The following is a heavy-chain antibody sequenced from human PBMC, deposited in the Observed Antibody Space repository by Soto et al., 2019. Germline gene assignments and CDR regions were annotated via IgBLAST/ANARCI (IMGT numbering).Heavy chain of an antibody. J-gene: IGHJ6*02. CDR1: GGSISSYY. V-gene: IGHV4-59*01. CDR2: IYYSRST. CDR3: ARGPANYYYYGMDV. Sequence: QVQLQESGPGLVKPSETLSLTCTVSGGSISSYYWSWIRQPPGKGLEWIGYIYYSRSTNYNPSLKSRVTISVDTSKNQFSLKLSSVTAADTAVYYCARGPANYYYYGMDVWGQGTTVTVSS.